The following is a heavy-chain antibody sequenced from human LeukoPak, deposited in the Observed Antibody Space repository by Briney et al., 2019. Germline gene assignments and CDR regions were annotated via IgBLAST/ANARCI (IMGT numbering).Heavy chain of an antibody. V-gene: IGHV4-59*08. J-gene: IGHJ5*02. CDR3: GKYVWRGWFDP. CDR2: IYYSGST. Sequence: SETLSLTCTVSGGSISSYYWSWIRQPPGKGLEWIGYIYYSGSTNYNPSLKSRVTISVDTSENQFSLKLTSVTAADTAVYYCGKYVWRGWFDPWGQGTLVTVSS. CDR1: GGSISSYY. D-gene: IGHD3-16*01.